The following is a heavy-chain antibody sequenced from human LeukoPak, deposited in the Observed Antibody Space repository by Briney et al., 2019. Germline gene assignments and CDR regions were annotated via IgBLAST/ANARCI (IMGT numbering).Heavy chain of an antibody. CDR1: GGSISSYY. CDR3: GRRTSYGTLTGYTYWYFDL. V-gene: IGHV4-59*01. J-gene: IGHJ2*01. CDR2: TSYSGGT. D-gene: IGHD3-9*01. Sequence: SETLSLTCTVSGGSISSYYWSWIRQPPGRGLEWIGYTSYSGGTDYNPSLRSRVTLSVDTSKNQVSLKLSSLTAADTAVYYCGRRTSYGTLTGYTYWYFDLWGRGTLVTVSS.